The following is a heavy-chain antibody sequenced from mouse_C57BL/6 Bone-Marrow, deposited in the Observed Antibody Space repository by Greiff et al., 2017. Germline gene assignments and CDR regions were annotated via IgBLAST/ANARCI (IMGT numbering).Heavy chain of an antibody. Sequence: EVQRVESGGGLVKPGGSLKLSCAASGFTFSDYGMHWVRQAPEKGLEWVAYISSGSSTIYYADTVKGRFTISRDSAKNTLFLQMTSLRSEDTAMYYCARPYYYGSPWFAYWGQGTLVTVSA. J-gene: IGHJ3*01. CDR2: ISSGSSTI. CDR1: GFTFSDYG. V-gene: IGHV5-17*01. D-gene: IGHD1-1*01. CDR3: ARPYYYGSPWFAY.